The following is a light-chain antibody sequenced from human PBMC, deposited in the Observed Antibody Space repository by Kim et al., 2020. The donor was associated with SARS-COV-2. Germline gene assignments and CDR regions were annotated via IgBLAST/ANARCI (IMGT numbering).Light chain of an antibody. CDR2: GAS. CDR3: QQYNNWPLA. Sequence: EIVMTQSPATLSVSPGERATLSCRANQTVSSNLARYQQKPGQAPRLLIYGASTRATGIPARFSGSGSGTEFTLTISSLQSEDFAVYSCQQYNNWPLAFGQGTKVDIK. CDR1: QTVSSN. J-gene: IGKJ1*01. V-gene: IGKV3-15*01.